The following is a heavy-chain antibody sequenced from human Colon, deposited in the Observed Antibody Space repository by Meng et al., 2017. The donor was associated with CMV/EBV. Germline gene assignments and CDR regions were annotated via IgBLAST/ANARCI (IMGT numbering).Heavy chain of an antibody. CDR3: TRAYSSSWYDGLSGY. D-gene: IGHD6-13*01. V-gene: IGHV3-48*03. J-gene: IGHJ4*02. CDR2: ISPSGDMK. Sequence: SCAASGFTFSSYGMNWVRQAPGKGLEWVAYISPSGDMKHYVDSVKGRFTISRDDAKNSLFLQMNSLRAEDTAVYYCTRAYSSSWYDGLSGYWGQGTLVTVSS. CDR1: GFTFSSYG.